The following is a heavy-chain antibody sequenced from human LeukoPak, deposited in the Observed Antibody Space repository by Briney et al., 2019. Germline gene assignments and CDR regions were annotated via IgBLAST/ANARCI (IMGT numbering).Heavy chain of an antibody. CDR3: ARTITLNWLDP. J-gene: IGHJ5*02. CDR1: GFTVSSNY. Sequence: PGGSLRLSCAASGFTVSSNYMSWVRQAPGKGLEWVSVIYSGGSTYYADSVKGRFTISRDNSENTLYLQMNSLRAEDTAVYYCARTITLNWLDPWGQGTLVTGSS. D-gene: IGHD5-12*01. V-gene: IGHV3-66*01. CDR2: IYSGGST.